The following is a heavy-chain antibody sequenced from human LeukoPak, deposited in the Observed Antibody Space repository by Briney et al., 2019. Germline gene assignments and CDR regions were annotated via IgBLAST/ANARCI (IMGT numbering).Heavy chain of an antibody. CDR3: ARDQGLTAPPPYGLDV. Sequence: ASVKVSCKASGYTFTSYYMHWVRQAPGQGLEWMGRIIPVLNITTYAQKFQGSVTITADTSTGTVYMELSSLRSEETAVYYCARDQGLTAPPPYGLDVWGQGTTVIVSS. CDR2: IIPVLNIT. J-gene: IGHJ6*02. CDR1: GYTFTSYY. V-gene: IGHV1-46*01. D-gene: IGHD5-18*01.